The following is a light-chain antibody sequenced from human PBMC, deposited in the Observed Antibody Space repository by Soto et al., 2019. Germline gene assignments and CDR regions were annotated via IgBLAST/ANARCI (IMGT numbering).Light chain of an antibody. CDR2: GAS. J-gene: IGKJ4*01. Sequence: PGERVTLSCRASQCVSSSYLTWYQQKPGQAPRLLIYGASTRATSIPARFSGSGSGTDFTLTISSLQPEDFAVYYCQQDYNLPPTFGGGTKVEIK. CDR3: QQDYNLPPT. CDR1: QCVSSSY. V-gene: IGKV3D-7*01.